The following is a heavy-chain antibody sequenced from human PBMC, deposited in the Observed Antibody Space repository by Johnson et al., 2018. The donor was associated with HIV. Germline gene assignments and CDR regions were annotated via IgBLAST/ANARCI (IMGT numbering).Heavy chain of an antibody. J-gene: IGHJ3*02. D-gene: IGHD4-23*01. CDR2: IYSGGST. CDR3: AKDLAPYRTVVKSRDAFDI. Sequence: VQLVESGGGLVQPGGSLRLSCAASGFTVSSNYMSWVRQAPGKGLEWVSVIYSGGSTYYADSVKGRFTISRDNSKITLYLQMNSLGAEEPAVYYCAKDLAPYRTVVKSRDAFDIWGQGTMVTVSS. CDR1: GFTVSSNY. V-gene: IGHV3-66*01.